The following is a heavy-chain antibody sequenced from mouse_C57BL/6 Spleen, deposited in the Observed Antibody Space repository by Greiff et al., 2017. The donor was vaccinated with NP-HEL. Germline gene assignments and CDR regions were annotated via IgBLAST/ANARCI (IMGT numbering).Heavy chain of an antibody. Sequence: QVQLQQSGAELVRPGASVTLSCKASGYTFTDYEMHWVKQTPVHGLEWIGAIDPETGGTAYNQKFKGKAILTADKSSSTAYMELRSLTSEDSAVYYCTRWIYYGDDDDDWGQGTTLTVSS. V-gene: IGHV1-15*01. J-gene: IGHJ2*01. D-gene: IGHD2-2*01. CDR2: IDPETGGT. CDR3: TRWIYYGDDDDD. CDR1: GYTFTDYE.